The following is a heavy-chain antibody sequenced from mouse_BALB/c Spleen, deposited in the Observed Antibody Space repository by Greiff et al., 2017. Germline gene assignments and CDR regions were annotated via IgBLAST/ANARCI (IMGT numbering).Heavy chain of an antibody. J-gene: IGHJ3*01. CDR2: ISSGGST. V-gene: IGHV5-6-5*01. Sequence: EVKLMESGGGLVKPGGSLKLSCAASGFTFSSYAMSWVRQTPEKRLEWVASISSGGSTYYPDSVKGRFTISRDNAKNTLYLQMSSLKSEDTAMYYCARHGVTTVVAHPWFAYWGQGTLVTVSA. CDR1: GFTFSSYA. D-gene: IGHD1-1*01. CDR3: ARHGVTTVVAHPWFAY.